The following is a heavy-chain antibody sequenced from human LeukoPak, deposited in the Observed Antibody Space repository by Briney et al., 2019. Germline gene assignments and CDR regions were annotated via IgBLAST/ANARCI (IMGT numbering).Heavy chain of an antibody. V-gene: IGHV3-74*01. Sequence: GGSLRLSCAASGFTFSSYWMHWVRQAPGKGLVWVSRINSDGSSTSYAASVKGRLTISRDNAKNPLYLQMNSLRAEDTAVYYCGRDGSNRTAAAGFDYWGQGTLVTVSS. J-gene: IGHJ4*02. CDR2: INSDGSST. CDR1: GFTFSSYW. D-gene: IGHD6-13*01. CDR3: GRDGSNRTAAAGFDY.